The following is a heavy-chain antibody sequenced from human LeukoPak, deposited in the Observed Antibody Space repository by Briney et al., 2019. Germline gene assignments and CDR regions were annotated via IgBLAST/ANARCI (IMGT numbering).Heavy chain of an antibody. Sequence: GGSLRLSCAASGFTVSSNYMSWVRQAPGKGLEWVSVIYSGGSTYYADSVKGRFTISRDNSKNTLYLQMNSLRAEDTAVYYCARGVYYDILTNYFDYWGQGTLVPVSS. CDR1: GFTVSSNY. V-gene: IGHV3-53*01. D-gene: IGHD3-9*01. J-gene: IGHJ4*02. CDR3: ARGVYYDILTNYFDY. CDR2: IYSGGST.